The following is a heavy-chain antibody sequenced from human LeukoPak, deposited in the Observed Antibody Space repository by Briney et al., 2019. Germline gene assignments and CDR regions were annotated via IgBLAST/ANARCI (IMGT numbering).Heavy chain of an antibody. Sequence: RGASVKVSCKASGYTFTGYYMHWVRQAPGQGLEWMGWINPNSGGTNYAQRFQGRVTMTRDTSISTAYMELSRLRSDDTAVYYCARGIVGVSNWFDPWGQGTLVTVSS. CDR2: INPNSGGT. CDR1: GYTFTGYY. D-gene: IGHD1-26*01. CDR3: ARGIVGVSNWFDP. V-gene: IGHV1-2*02. J-gene: IGHJ5*02.